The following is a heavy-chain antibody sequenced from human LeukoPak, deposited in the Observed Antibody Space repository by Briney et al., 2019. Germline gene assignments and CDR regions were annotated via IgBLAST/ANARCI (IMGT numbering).Heavy chain of an antibody. V-gene: IGHV3-30-3*01. D-gene: IGHD5-24*01. CDR3: TRDPVEMATITGYYFDY. J-gene: IGHJ4*02. CDR2: ISDDGNNK. Sequence: PGKSLRLSCAASGFTFSNYTTHWVRQAPGTGLEWVAVISDDGNNKYYADSVRGRFIISRDNSRNTLYLQMNSLRTEDTAVYYCTRDPVEMATITGYYFDYWGQGTLVTVSS. CDR1: GFTFSNYT.